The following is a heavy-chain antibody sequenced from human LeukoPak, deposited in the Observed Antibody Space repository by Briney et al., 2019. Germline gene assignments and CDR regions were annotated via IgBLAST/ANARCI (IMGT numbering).Heavy chain of an antibody. Sequence: SVKVSCKASGGTFSTVAINWLRQAPGQGLEWMGGIVPISGTRKTTQKFQDRVTFSADKVTSTVFMDLSSLRSEHTAVYYCARQLSAYNMGGDPFNYWGQGTLVTVSS. CDR2: IVPISGTR. CDR3: ARQLSAYNMGGDPFNY. CDR1: GGTFSTVA. J-gene: IGHJ4*02. V-gene: IGHV1-69*06. D-gene: IGHD3-16*02.